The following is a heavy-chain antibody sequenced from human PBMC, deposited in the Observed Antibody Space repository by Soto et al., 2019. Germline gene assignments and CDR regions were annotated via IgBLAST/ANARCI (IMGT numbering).Heavy chain of an antibody. J-gene: IGHJ4*02. Sequence: QVQLGQTGADVKKPGSSVKVACKASGDTFNFYTINWVRQAPGLGLEWMGRFNPILTMANYAQKFECRVRITADKATSTAYMELSRLRAEDTAMYYCARGYGSGYRAFDFWGQGALVTVSS. CDR3: ARGYGSGYRAFDF. V-gene: IGHV1-69*02. D-gene: IGHD3-10*01. CDR1: GDTFNFYT. CDR2: FNPILTMA.